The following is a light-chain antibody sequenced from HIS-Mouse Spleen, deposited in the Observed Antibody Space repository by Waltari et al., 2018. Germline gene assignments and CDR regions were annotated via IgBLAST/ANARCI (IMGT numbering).Light chain of an antibody. Sequence: SYELTQPPSVSVSPGQTARITCSGDALPNKYAYWYQQNSGQAPVLVLYEDSKRPSGIPVRFSGSSSGTMATLTISGAQVEDEADYYCYSTDSSGNHRVFGGGTKLTVL. CDR3: YSTDSSGNHRV. CDR1: ALPNKY. J-gene: IGLJ2*01. V-gene: IGLV3-10*01. CDR2: EDS.